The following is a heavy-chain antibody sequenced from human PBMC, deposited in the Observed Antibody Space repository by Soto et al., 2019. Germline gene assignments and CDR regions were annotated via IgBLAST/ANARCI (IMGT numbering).Heavy chain of an antibody. J-gene: IGHJ6*02. CDR1: GDSVTSVSDY. V-gene: IGHV4-61*01. CDR3: ARGVGSGYYYYHMDL. D-gene: IGHD3-10*01. Sequence: PSETLSLTCTVSGDSVTSVSDYWGWIRQPPGKGLEWIGYIYYSGSADYNPSVGSRVTISIDTSKNQFSLKLTSVTAADTAVYYCARGVGSGYYYYHMDLWGQGTTVTVSS. CDR2: IYYSGSA.